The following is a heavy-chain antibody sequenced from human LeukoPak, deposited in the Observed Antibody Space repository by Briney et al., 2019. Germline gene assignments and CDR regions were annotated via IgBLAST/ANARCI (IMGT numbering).Heavy chain of an antibody. V-gene: IGHV4-61*01. J-gene: IGHJ5*02. CDR1: GGSVSSGSYY. Sequence: KPSETLSLTCTVSGGSVSSGSYYWSWIRQPPGKGLEWIGYSYYSGSTNYNPSLKSRVTISVDTSKNQFSLKLSSVTAADTAVCYCARALRYGSGSYSSWFDPWGQGTLVTVSS. CDR2: SYYSGST. D-gene: IGHD3-10*01. CDR3: ARALRYGSGSYSSWFDP.